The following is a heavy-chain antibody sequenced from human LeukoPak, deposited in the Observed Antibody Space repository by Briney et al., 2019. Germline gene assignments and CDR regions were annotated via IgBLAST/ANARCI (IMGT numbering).Heavy chain of an antibody. J-gene: IGHJ4*02. V-gene: IGHV4-31*03. CDR3: ARVRSDYVDY. D-gene: IGHD6-19*01. Sequence: SETLSLTCTVSGGSISSGGYYWSWIRQHPGKGLEWIGYIYYSGSTYYNPSLKSRVTISVDTSKNQFSLKLSSVTAADTAVYYCARVRSDYVDYWGQGTLVTVFS. CDR2: IYYSGST. CDR1: GGSISSGGYY.